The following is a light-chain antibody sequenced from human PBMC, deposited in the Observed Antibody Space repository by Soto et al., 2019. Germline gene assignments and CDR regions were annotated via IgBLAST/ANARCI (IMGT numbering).Light chain of an antibody. Sequence: EIVLTQSPATLSLSPGERATISCRASQSVSSYLAWYQQKPGQAPRLLIYDASNRATGIPARFSGSGSGTDLSLPISSLEPEDFAAYYCQQRSNWPPITFGQGTRLEIK. CDR2: DAS. J-gene: IGKJ5*01. CDR3: QQRSNWPPIT. V-gene: IGKV3-11*01. CDR1: QSVSSY.